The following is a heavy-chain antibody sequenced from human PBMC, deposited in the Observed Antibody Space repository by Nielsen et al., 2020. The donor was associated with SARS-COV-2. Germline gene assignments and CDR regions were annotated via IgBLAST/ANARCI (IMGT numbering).Heavy chain of an antibody. V-gene: IGHV7-4-1*02. CDR1: GYTFTSYA. D-gene: IGHD2-15*01. CDR2: INTTTGNP. CDR3: ARDCSGGSCYQENNYYYYGMDV. J-gene: IGHJ6*02. Sequence: ASVKVSCKASGYTFTSYAMNWVRQAPGQGLEWMGWINTTTGNPTYAQGFTGRFVFSLDTSVSTAYLQISSLKAEDTAVYYCARDCSGGSCYQENNYYYYGMDVWGQGTTVTVSS.